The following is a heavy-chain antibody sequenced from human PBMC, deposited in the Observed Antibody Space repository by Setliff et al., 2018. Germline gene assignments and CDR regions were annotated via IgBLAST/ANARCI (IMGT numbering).Heavy chain of an antibody. V-gene: IGHV4-34*01. D-gene: IGHD4-17*01. Sequence: NPSETLSLTCAVYGDSFSGYFWTWIRQPPGKGLEWIGDIDQSGSTNYNPSLKSRLTISVDTSKNQFSLSLSSVTAADTAVYYCAGGPNLYGDLDSWGLGTLVTVSS. CDR2: IDQSGST. CDR3: AGGPNLYGDLDS. J-gene: IGHJ4*02. CDR1: GDSFSGYF.